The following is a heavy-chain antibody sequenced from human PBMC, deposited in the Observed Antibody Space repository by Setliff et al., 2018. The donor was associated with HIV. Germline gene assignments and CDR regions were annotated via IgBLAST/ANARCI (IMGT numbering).Heavy chain of an antibody. CDR2: ITNTNGDT. Sequence: ASVKVSCKASGFNFTRYGFSWVRQAPGRGPEWMGWITNTNGDTLYAQKLQGRVTMTTDTSTSTVYMELSSLRSEDTAVYYCARDPAPSSSASYFQHWGQGTPVTVSS. CDR3: ARDPAPSSSASYFQH. CDR1: GFNFTRYG. D-gene: IGHD6-6*01. J-gene: IGHJ1*01. V-gene: IGHV1-18*01.